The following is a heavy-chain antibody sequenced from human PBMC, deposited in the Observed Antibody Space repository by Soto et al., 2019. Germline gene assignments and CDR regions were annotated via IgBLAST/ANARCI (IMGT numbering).Heavy chain of an antibody. D-gene: IGHD6-19*01. J-gene: IGHJ4*02. V-gene: IGHV1-69*08. CDR1: GGTFSSYT. CDR2: IIPILGIA. Sequence: QVQLVQSGAEVKKPGSSVKVSCKASGGTFSSYTISWVRQAPGQGLEWMGRIIPILGIANYAQKFQGRVTITADKATSTAYRELSSLRSEDTAVYYCARDVCGWYFDYWGQGTLVTVSS. CDR3: ARDVCGWYFDY.